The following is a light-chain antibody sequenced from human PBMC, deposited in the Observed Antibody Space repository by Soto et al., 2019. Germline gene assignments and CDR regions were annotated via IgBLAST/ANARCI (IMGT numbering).Light chain of an antibody. J-gene: IGKJ4*02. V-gene: IGKV3-20*01. Sequence: EIVLTQSPGTLSLSSGERATLSCRASQSVRSNYLAWYQQKPGQAPRLLIYGASSMATGIPDRFGGSGSGTVFTLAISRLEPEDFAVYYCQQYASSPLTFGGGTKVEIK. CDR3: QQYASSPLT. CDR1: QSVRSNY. CDR2: GAS.